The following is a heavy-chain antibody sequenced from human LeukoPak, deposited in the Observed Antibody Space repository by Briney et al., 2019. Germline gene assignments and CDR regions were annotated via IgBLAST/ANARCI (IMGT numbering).Heavy chain of an antibody. CDR2: VSGSGGST. V-gene: IGHV3-23*01. CDR3: TKGTIWLPFDY. J-gene: IGHJ4*02. CDR1: GFTFSNYA. D-gene: IGHD5-18*01. Sequence: GGSLRLSCAASGFTFSNYAMSWARQAPGKGLEWVSAVSGSGGSTYYADSVKGRFTISRDNSKNTLYLQMDSLRAEDTAVYYCTKGTIWLPFDYWGQGTLVTVSS.